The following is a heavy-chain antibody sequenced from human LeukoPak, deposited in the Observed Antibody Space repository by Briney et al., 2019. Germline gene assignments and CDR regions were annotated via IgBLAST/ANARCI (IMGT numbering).Heavy chain of an antibody. Sequence: SETLSLTCTVSGGSISSYYWSRIRQPPGKGLEWIGYIYYSGSTNYNPSLKSRVTISVDTSKNQFSPKLSSVTAADTAVYYCARGGPTRYSYSFDSWGQGTLVTVSS. D-gene: IGHD1-1*01. CDR2: IYYSGST. CDR3: ARGGPTRYSYSFDS. J-gene: IGHJ5*01. CDR1: GGSISSYY. V-gene: IGHV4-59*12.